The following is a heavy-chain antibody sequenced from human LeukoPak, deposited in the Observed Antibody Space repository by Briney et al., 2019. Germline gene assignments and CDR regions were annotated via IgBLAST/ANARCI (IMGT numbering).Heavy chain of an antibody. CDR2: IWNDGSDT. J-gene: IGHJ4*02. CDR3: AKRTRGSGSFLIDF. D-gene: IGHD1-26*01. Sequence: RGSLRLSCAASGFTFTSYAMHWARHAPGRGLEWVAVIWNDGSDTYYTDSVKGRFTISRDNPKNTLYLQMNSLRAEDTAVYYCAKRTRGSGSFLIDFWGQGTLVTVSS. CDR1: GFTFTSYA. V-gene: IGHV3-33*06.